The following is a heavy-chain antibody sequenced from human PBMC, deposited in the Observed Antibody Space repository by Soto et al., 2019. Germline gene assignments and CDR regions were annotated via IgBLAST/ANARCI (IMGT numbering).Heavy chain of an antibody. CDR2: ISGSGGST. J-gene: IGHJ5*02. D-gene: IGHD3-10*01. CDR1: GFTFSSYA. Sequence: PGGSLRLSCAASGFTFSSYAVSWVRQAPGKGLEWVSAISGSGGSTYYADSVKGRFTISRDNSKNTLYLQMNSLRAEGTAVYYCAKNVKWFGELFSWFDPWGQGTLVTVSS. V-gene: IGHV3-23*01. CDR3: AKNVKWFGELFSWFDP.